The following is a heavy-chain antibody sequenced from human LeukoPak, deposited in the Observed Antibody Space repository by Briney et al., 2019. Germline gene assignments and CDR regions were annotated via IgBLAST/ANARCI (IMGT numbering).Heavy chain of an antibody. CDR2: ISYSGST. D-gene: IGHD6-19*01. Sequence: SETLSLTCTVSGGSISSYYWSWLRQPPGKGLEWIGFISYSGSTNYNPSLKSRVTISVDTSKNQFSLKLNSVTAADTAVYYCARGVPQWPARVDYWGQGTLVTVSS. V-gene: IGHV4-59*08. CDR1: GGSISSYY. CDR3: ARGVPQWPARVDY. J-gene: IGHJ4*02.